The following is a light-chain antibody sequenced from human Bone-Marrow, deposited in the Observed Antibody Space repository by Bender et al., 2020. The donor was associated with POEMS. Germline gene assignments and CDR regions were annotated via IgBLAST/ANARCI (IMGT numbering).Light chain of an antibody. CDR1: SGHSIYT. CDR2: FTTAGSH. CDR3: QTWGTGIPGI. J-gene: IGLJ2*01. Sequence: QLVLTQSPSASASLGASVKLTSTLTSGHSIYTIAWRQQQPEKGPHSLMKFTTAGSHSRGDDFPDRLSGSRSGTERYLAISSLQSEDEADYYCQTWGTGIPGIFGGGANLTVL. V-gene: IGLV4-69*01.